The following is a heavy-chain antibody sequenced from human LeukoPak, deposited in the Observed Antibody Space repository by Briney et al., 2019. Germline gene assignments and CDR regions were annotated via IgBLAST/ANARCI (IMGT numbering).Heavy chain of an antibody. J-gene: IGHJ4*02. Sequence: GSLRLSCAASGLTLSNAWMTWVRQAPGKGLEWVARIKSKSDGGIKDYAAPVKGTFTISRDDSENTVYLQMNSLKIEDTAVYYCATGRSGYFDSWGQGTLVFVSS. CDR2: IKSKSDGGIK. CDR1: GLTLSNAW. CDR3: ATGRSGYFDS. V-gene: IGHV3-15*01.